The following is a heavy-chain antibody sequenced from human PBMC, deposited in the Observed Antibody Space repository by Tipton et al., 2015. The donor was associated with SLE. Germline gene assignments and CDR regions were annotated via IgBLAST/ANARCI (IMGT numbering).Heavy chain of an antibody. D-gene: IGHD6-6*01. CDR3: ARGSDTSSSGPDY. J-gene: IGHJ4*02. V-gene: IGHV3-21*01. CDR2: ISRSSSFI. CDR1: GFTFSSYS. Sequence: SLRLSCAASGFTFSSYSMHWVRQAPGKGLEWVSAISRSSSFIYYADSVEGRLAVSRDNAENSLYLQMNNLRAEDTAVYYCARGSDTSSSGPDYWGQGTLVVVSS.